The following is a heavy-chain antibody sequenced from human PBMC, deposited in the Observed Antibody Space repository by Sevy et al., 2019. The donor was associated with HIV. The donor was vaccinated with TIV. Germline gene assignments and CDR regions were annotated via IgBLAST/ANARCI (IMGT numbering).Heavy chain of an antibody. CDR2: ISYDGSNK. D-gene: IGHD4-17*01. V-gene: IGHV3-30*18. CDR3: AKGQRQIMTTVTTMDY. J-gene: IGHJ4*02. CDR1: GFTFSSYG. Sequence: GGSLRLSCAASGFTFSSYGMHWVRQAPGKGLEWVAVISYDGSNKYYADSVKGRFTISRDNSKKTLDLQMNSLRAEDTAVYYCAKGQRQIMTTVTTMDYWGQGTLVTVSS.